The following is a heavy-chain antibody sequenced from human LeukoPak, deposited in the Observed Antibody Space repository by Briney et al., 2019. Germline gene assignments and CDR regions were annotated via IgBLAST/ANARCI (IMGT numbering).Heavy chain of an antibody. J-gene: IGHJ4*02. V-gene: IGHV3-33*01. D-gene: IGHD4-17*01. Sequence: PGRSLRLSCAASGFTFSSYGMHRVRQAPGKGLEWVAVIWYDGSNKYYADSVKGRFTISRDNSKNTLFLQMNSLRAEDTAVYYCARDPDDYGDYSYFDYWGQGTLVTVSS. CDR1: GFTFSSYG. CDR2: IWYDGSNK. CDR3: ARDPDDYGDYSYFDY.